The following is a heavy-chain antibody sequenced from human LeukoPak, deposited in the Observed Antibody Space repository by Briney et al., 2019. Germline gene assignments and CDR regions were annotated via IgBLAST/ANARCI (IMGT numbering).Heavy chain of an antibody. D-gene: IGHD4-17*01. CDR2: INPSGGIT. V-gene: IGHV1-46*01. J-gene: IGHJ4*02. CDR3: ARGGFYGDYATALDY. Sequence: ASVKVSCKASGYTFSSYYIHWVRQAPGQGLEWMGIINPSGGITTYAQKFEGRVTMTRDTSTSTVDMKLSRLRSDDTAVYYCARGGFYGDYATALDYWGQGTLVTVSS. CDR1: GYTFSSYY.